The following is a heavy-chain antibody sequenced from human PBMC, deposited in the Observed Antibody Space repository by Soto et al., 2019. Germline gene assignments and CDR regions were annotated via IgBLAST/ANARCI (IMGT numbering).Heavy chain of an antibody. CDR1: GFTFSGSA. CDR2: IRSKANSYAT. D-gene: IGHD2-21*02. V-gene: IGHV3-73*01. CDR3: TRHSVGAYCGGDCYLFWPLDY. Sequence: GSLRLSCAASGFTFSGSAMHWVRQASGKGLEWVGRIRSKANSYATAYAASVKGRFTISRDDSKNTAYLQMNSLKTEDTAVYYCTRHSVGAYCGGDCYLFWPLDYWGQGTLVTVSS. J-gene: IGHJ4*02.